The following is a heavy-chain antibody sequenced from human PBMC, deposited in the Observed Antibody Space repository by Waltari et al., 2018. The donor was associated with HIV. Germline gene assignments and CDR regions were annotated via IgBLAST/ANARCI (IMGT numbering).Heavy chain of an antibody. Sequence: EVQLVESGGGLVQPGGSLRLSCAASGFPLGTDSMSWVRQAPGKGLEWVSYISTSSSTIYYADSVKGRFTISRDNAKNSLYLQMNSLRAEDTAVYYCARDRNSRGAFEIWGQGTMVTVSS. D-gene: IGHD5-18*01. CDR2: ISTSSSTI. J-gene: IGHJ3*02. CDR3: ARDRNSRGAFEI. V-gene: IGHV3-48*01. CDR1: GFPLGTDS.